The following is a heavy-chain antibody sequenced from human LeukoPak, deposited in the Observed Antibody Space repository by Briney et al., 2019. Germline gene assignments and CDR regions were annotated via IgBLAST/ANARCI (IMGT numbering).Heavy chain of an antibody. CDR2: IYYSGST. Sequence: PSETLSLTCTVSGGSISSGSYYWSWIRQPAGKGLEWIGYIYYSGSTNYNPSLKSRVTISVDTSKNQFSLKLSSVTAADTAVYYCARVPAEYQLLWFPLLGKNQYYFDYWGQGTLVTVSS. D-gene: IGHD2-2*01. CDR1: GGSISSGSYY. CDR3: ARVPAEYQLLWFPLLGKNQYYFDY. J-gene: IGHJ4*02. V-gene: IGHV4-61*10.